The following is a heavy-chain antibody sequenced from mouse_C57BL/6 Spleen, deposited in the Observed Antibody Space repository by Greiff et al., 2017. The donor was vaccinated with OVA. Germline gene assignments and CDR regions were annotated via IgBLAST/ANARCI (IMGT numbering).Heavy chain of an antibody. Sequence: QVQLQQSGAELVMPGASVKLSCKASGYTFTSYWMHWVKQRPGQGLEWIGEIDPSDSYTNYNQKFKGKSTLTVDKSSSTAYMQLSSLTSEDSAVYYCARSGGYIGYWGQGTTLTVSS. V-gene: IGHV1-69*01. D-gene: IGHD1-3*01. CDR2: IDPSDSYT. CDR3: ARSGGYIGY. J-gene: IGHJ2*01. CDR1: GYTFTSYW.